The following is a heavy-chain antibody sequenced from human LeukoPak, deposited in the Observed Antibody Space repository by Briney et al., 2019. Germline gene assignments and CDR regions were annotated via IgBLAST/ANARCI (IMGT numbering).Heavy chain of an antibody. CDR1: GNTFTGYY. V-gene: IGHV1-2*02. CDR3: ARRPQYCRGGACYD. J-gene: IGHJ4*02. Sequence: ASVKVSCKAFGNTFTGYYMHWVRQAPGQGLEWMGWINPNSGGTNYAQKFQGRVTMTRDTSISSAYMELSRLRSDDTAVYYCARRPQYCRGGACYDWGQGTLVTVSS. D-gene: IGHD2-15*01. CDR2: INPNSGGT.